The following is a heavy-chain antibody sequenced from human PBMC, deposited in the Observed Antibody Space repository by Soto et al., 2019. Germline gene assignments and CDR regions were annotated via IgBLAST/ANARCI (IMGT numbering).Heavy chain of an antibody. V-gene: IGHV3-23*01. CDR1: GFTFSSYA. CDR3: AKDGGAVARLYYYGMDV. Sequence: EVQLLESGGGLVQPGGSLRLSCAASGFTFSSYAMSWVRQAPGKGLEWVSAISGSGGSTYYADSVKGRFTISRDNSKNTLYLQMNSLRAEDTAVYYCAKDGGAVARLYYYGMDVWGQGTTVTVSS. D-gene: IGHD6-19*01. J-gene: IGHJ6*02. CDR2: ISGSGGST.